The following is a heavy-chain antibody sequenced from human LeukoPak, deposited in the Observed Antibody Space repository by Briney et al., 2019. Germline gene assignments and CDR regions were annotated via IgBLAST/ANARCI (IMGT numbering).Heavy chain of an antibody. V-gene: IGHV1-2*02. J-gene: IGHJ4*02. Sequence: VASLRLSCTASGYAFTDYYMHWVRQAPGQGLEWMAWINPSSGATNYAQTFQGRVTISRDTSISTAYMELSRLRSDDTAVFYCARWSGSSGNWGQGTLVTVSS. D-gene: IGHD1-26*01. CDR3: ARWSGSSGN. CDR1: GYAFTDYY. CDR2: INPSSGAT.